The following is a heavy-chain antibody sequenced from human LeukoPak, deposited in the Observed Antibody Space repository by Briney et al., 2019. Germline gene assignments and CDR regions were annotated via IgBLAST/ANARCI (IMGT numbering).Heavy chain of an antibody. Sequence: PSETLSLTCAVYGGSFSGYYWSWIRQPPGKGLEWIGEINHSGSTNYNPSLKSRVTISVDTSKNQFSLKLSSVTAADTAVYYCARGRYSSIRYWGQGTLVTVSS. D-gene: IGHD6-13*01. V-gene: IGHV4-34*01. CDR1: GGSFSGYY. CDR3: ARGRYSSIRY. CDR2: INHSGST. J-gene: IGHJ4*02.